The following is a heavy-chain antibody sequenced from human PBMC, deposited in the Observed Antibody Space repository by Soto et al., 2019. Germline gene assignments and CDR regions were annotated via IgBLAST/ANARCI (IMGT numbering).Heavy chain of an antibody. J-gene: IGHJ5*02. Sequence: QLQLQESGPGLVKPSETLSLTCSLSGASISSTFYYWGWIRQPPGKGLEWIGRIYYTGTNFYNASLKGRVTISIDPSTNPFSLRLTYVTATDTAVYLCARQKWEQPKWFDPWGQGTLVTVSS. CDR2: IYYTGTN. CDR1: GASISSTFYY. V-gene: IGHV4-39*01. CDR3: ARQKWEQPKWFDP. D-gene: IGHD1-26*01.